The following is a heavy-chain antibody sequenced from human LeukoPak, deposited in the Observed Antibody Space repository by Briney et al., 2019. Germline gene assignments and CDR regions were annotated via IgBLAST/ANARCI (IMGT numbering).Heavy chain of an antibody. V-gene: IGHV3-20*04. J-gene: IGHJ4*02. CDR2: INWNGGSR. Sequence: GGSLRLSCAASGFNFDDYVMSWVRQAPGKGLEWVSGINWNGGSRGYADSVKGRFTISRDNAKNSLYLQMNSLRAEDTAVYYCARARLYYYDCSCYYLDYWGQGTLVTVSS. CDR1: GFNFDDYV. CDR3: ARARLYYYDCSCYYLDY. D-gene: IGHD3-22*01.